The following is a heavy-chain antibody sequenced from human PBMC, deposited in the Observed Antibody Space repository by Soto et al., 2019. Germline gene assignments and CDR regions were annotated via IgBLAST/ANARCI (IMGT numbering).Heavy chain of an antibody. J-gene: IGHJ4*02. V-gene: IGHV1-3*01. CDR2: IDAGNGNT. CDR1: EYTLTTYA. CDR3: AREGSTYGSTFDY. Sequence: QVQLVQSGAEVKKPGASVKVSCKASEYTLTTYAVHWVRQAPGQRLEWMGWIDAGNGNTKYSQKFQGRVTVTTDTSASTVSMELSSLRSEDTAVYYCAREGSTYGSTFDYWGQGTLVTVSS. D-gene: IGHD3-10*01.